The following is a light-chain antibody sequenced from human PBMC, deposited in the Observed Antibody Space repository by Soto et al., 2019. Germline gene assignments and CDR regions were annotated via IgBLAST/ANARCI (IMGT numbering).Light chain of an antibody. Sequence: VVTQPPSASGTPGQRVTISCSGSNSNIGSNPVHWYQQFPGTAPKVLIYSNYQRPSGVPDRFSGSKSGTSASLAISGLQSEDEADYYCAAWDDRLSDLLFGGGTKVTVL. J-gene: IGLJ2*01. CDR3: AAWDDRLSDLL. CDR2: SNY. CDR1: NSNIGSNP. V-gene: IGLV1-44*01.